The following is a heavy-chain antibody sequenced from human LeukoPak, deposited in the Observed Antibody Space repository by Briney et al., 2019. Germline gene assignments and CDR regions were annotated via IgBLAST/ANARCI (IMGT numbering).Heavy chain of an antibody. CDR3: ATDRDNGDWQKRFDS. Sequence: SGFDFGTGWMNWYRRARGNEKEWVGNINQDASEINYVDSVRGRFTISRDNAKNSLHLQMNSLRAEDTAVYYCATDRDNGDWQKRFDSWGQGTLVTVSS. CDR2: INQDASEI. CDR1: GFDFGTGW. J-gene: IGHJ4*02. D-gene: IGHD2-21*02. V-gene: IGHV3-7*01.